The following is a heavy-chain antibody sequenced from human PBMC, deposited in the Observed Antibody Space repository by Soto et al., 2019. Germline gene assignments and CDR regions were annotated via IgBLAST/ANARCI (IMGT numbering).Heavy chain of an antibody. CDR1: GFTFSSYS. CDR2: ISSSSSYI. CDR3: ASDLGDYDILTGYSS. D-gene: IGHD3-9*01. Sequence: GGSLRLSCAASGFTFSSYSMNWVRQAPGKGLEWVSSISSSSSYIYYADSVKGRFTISRDNAKNSLYLQMNSLRAEDTAVYYCASDLGDYDILTGYSSWGQGTMVTVSS. V-gene: IGHV3-21*01. J-gene: IGHJ3*01.